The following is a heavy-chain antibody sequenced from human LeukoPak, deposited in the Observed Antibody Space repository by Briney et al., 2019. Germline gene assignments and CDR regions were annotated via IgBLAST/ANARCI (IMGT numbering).Heavy chain of an antibody. CDR3: AKALVRYYDSSGYPV. V-gene: IGHV3-23*01. CDR2: ISGSGGST. D-gene: IGHD3-22*01. J-gene: IGHJ4*02. Sequence: PGGSLRLSCAASGFTFSSYAMSWVRHAPGKGREWVSAISGSGGSTYYADSVKGRFTTSRDNSKNTLYLQMNRLRAEDTAVYYCAKALVRYYDSSGYPVWGQEPLVTVSS. CDR1: GFTFSSYA.